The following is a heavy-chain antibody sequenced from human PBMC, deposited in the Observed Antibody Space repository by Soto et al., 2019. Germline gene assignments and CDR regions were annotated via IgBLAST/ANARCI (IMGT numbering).Heavy chain of an antibody. J-gene: IGHJ4*02. D-gene: IGHD6-19*01. CDR2: MDPNSGNT. V-gene: IGHV1-8*01. Sequence: TGQGLEWMGWMDPNSGNTGYAQKFQGRVTMTRNTSISTAYMELSSLRSEDTAVYYCARGSKVAVAGDFDYWGQPTLVTVSS. CDR3: ARGSKVAVAGDFDY.